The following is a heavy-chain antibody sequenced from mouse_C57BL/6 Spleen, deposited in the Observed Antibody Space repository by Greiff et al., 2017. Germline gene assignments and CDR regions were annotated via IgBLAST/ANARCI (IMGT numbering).Heavy chain of an antibody. Sequence: VQLQQSGAELVKPGASVKISCKASGYAFSSYWMNWVKQRPGKGLEWIGQIYPGDGDTNYNGKFKGKATLTADKSSSTAYMQLSSLTSEDSAVYFCARSPLYYGSTYFDYWGQGTTLTVSS. V-gene: IGHV1-80*01. CDR3: ARSPLYYGSTYFDY. D-gene: IGHD1-1*01. CDR2: IYPGDGDT. J-gene: IGHJ2*01. CDR1: GYAFSSYW.